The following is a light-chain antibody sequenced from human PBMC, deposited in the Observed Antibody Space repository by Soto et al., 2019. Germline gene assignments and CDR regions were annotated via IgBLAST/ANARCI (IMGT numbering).Light chain of an antibody. CDR2: KAS. J-gene: IGKJ1*01. CDR3: QQYNSYSPWT. V-gene: IGKV1-5*03. CDR1: QSISSW. Sequence: DIQMTQSPSTLSASVGDRVTITCRASQSISSWLAWYQQKPGKAPKLLIYKASSLESGVPSRFIGSGSGTEFTLTISRLQPDDFATYYCQQYNSYSPWTFGQGTKVEIK.